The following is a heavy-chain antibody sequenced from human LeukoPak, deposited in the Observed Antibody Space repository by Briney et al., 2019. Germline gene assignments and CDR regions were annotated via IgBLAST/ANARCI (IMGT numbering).Heavy chain of an antibody. CDR3: ARDGFHSYYYDSSGYPLFDY. D-gene: IGHD3-22*01. CDR1: GYTFTSCG. J-gene: IGHJ4*02. Sequence: GASVKVSCKASGYTFTSCGISWVRQAPGQGLEWMGWISAYNGNTNYAQKLQGRVTMTTDTSTSTAYMELRSLRSDDTAVYYCARDGFHSYYYDSSGYPLFDYWGQGTLVTVSS. V-gene: IGHV1-18*01. CDR2: ISAYNGNT.